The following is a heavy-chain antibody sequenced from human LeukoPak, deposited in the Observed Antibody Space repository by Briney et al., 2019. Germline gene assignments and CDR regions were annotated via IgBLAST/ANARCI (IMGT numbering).Heavy chain of an antibody. CDR2: INHSGST. D-gene: IGHD4-11*01. CDR3: ASRYHYSPPRD. Sequence: SETLSLTCAVYGGSLSGYYWSWIRQPPGKGLEWIGEINHSGSTNYNPSLKSRVTISVDTSKNQFSLKLSSVTAADTAVYYCASRYHYSPPRDWGQGTLVTVSS. J-gene: IGHJ4*02. CDR1: GGSLSGYY. V-gene: IGHV4-34*01.